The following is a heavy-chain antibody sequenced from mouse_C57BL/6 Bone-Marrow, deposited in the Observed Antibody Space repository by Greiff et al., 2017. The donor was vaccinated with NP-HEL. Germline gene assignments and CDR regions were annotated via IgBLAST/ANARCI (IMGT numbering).Heavy chain of an antibody. CDR2: INPNNGGT. Sequence: EVKLQQSGPELVKPGASVKISCKASGYTFTDYYMNWVKQSHGKSLEWIGDINPNNGGTSYNQKFKGKATLTVDKSSSTAYMELRSLTSEDSAVYYCARWEVYYGNYYAMDYWGQGTSVTVSS. V-gene: IGHV1-26*01. J-gene: IGHJ4*01. D-gene: IGHD2-1*01. CDR3: ARWEVYYGNYYAMDY. CDR1: GYTFTDYY.